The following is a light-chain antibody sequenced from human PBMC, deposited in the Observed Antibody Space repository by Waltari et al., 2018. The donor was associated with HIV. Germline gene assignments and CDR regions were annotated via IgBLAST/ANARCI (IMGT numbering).Light chain of an antibody. CDR1: RSNLGAGSG. Sequence: QSVLTQPPSVSGAPGQRVTFPCLGSRSNLGAGSGVHWSQQLPGIAPKLLIYGNSNRPSGVPDRFSGSKSGTSASLAITGLQAEDEADYYCQSYDSSLSGLVFGGGTKVTVL. J-gene: IGLJ2*01. CDR2: GNS. CDR3: QSYDSSLSGLV. V-gene: IGLV1-40*01.